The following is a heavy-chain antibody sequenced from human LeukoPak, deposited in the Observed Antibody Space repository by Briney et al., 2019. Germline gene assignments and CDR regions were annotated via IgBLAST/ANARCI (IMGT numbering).Heavy chain of an antibody. CDR3: AGTPSDYGDYVDY. CDR1: GGSISSGDYY. Sequence: SETLSLTCTVSGGSISSGDYYWSWIRQPPGKGLEWIGYIYYSGSTYYNPSLKSRVTISVDTSKNQFSLKLSSVTAADTAVYYCAGTPSDYGDYVDYWGQGTLVTVSS. J-gene: IGHJ4*02. CDR2: IYYSGST. D-gene: IGHD4-17*01. V-gene: IGHV4-30-4*01.